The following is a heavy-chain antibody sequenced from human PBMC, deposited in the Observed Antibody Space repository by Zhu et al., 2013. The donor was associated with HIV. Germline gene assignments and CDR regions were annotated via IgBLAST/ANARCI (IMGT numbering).Heavy chain of an antibody. J-gene: IGHJ6*04. CDR1: GYTFTDFD. D-gene: IGHD1-1*01. CDR2: MNPNSGNT. Sequence: QVLLVQSGAEVKKPGASVKVSCKASGYTFTDFDLTWVRQASGQGPEWMGWMNPNSGNTGYAPKFQGRVIMTRNTSINTAYMELSSLRFDDTAVYYCARGSTTGDVWGPRGPRSPISS. CDR3: ARGSTTGDV. V-gene: IGHV1-8*01.